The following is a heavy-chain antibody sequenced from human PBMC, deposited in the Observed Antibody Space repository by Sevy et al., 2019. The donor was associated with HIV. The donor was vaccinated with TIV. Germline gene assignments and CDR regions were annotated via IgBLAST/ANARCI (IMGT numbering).Heavy chain of an antibody. D-gene: IGHD2-2*01. CDR2: INHSGST. J-gene: IGHJ5*02. CDR1: GGSFSGYY. Sequence: SETLSLTCAVYGGSFSGYYWNWIRQPPGKGLGWIGEINHSGSTNYNPSLKSRVTISVDTSKNQFSLKLSSVTAADTAVYYCARAPPIVVVPAAPSWFDPWGQGTLVTVSS. CDR3: ARAPPIVVVPAAPSWFDP. V-gene: IGHV4-34*01.